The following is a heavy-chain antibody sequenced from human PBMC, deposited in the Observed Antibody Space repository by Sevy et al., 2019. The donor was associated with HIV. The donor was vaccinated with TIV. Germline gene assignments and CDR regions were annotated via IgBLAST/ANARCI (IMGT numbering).Heavy chain of an antibody. D-gene: IGHD6-13*01. Sequence: GGSLRLSCAASGFSFSTYAMTWVRQAPGKGLEWVSVIYSGGSTYYADSVKGRFTISRDNSKNTLYLQMNSLRAEDTAVYYCARDGRIAAAGYYYYYGMDVWGQGTTVTVSS. J-gene: IGHJ6*02. V-gene: IGHV3-66*01. CDR2: IYSGGST. CDR1: GFSFSTYA. CDR3: ARDGRIAAAGYYYYYGMDV.